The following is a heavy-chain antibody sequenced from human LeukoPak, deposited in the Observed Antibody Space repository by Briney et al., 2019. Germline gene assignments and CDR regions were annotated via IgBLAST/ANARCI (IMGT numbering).Heavy chain of an antibody. J-gene: IGHJ3*02. CDR2: IYYSGST. V-gene: IGHV4-59*01. CDR1: GGSISSYY. D-gene: IGHD2-2*02. Sequence: KSSETLSLTCTVSGGSISSYYWSWIRQPPGKGLEWIGYIYYSGSTNYNPSLKSRVTISVDTSKNQFSLKLSSVTAADTAVYYCAREGCGTSCYTADRDAFDIWGQGTMVTVSS. CDR3: AREGCGTSCYTADRDAFDI.